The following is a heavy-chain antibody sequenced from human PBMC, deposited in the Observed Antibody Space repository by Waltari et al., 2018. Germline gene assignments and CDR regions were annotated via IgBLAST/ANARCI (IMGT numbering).Heavy chain of an antibody. CDR1: GFAFSSYG. Sequence: QVQLVESGGGVVQPGTSLTVSCEASGFAFSSYGMPWVRQAPGKGLEWLAVIWYDGSEEEYADSVKGRFTISRDNSKNILFLQMNSLRGDDTAVYYCARDKTMGYCSGGSCYVDYWGQGTLVTVSS. J-gene: IGHJ4*03. D-gene: IGHD2-15*01. CDR2: IWYDGSEE. V-gene: IGHV3-33*01. CDR3: ARDKTMGYCSGGSCYVDY.